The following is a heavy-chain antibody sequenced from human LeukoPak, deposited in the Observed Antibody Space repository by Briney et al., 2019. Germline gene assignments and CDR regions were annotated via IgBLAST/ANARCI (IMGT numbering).Heavy chain of an antibody. CDR3: ARKIDYGDYNNWFDP. CDR2: IYSSGST. Sequence: RSSETLSLTCTVSGGSISSSPYYWGWIRQPPGKGLEWIGSIYSSGSTYYNPSLKSRVTISVDTSKNQFSLKLSSVTAADTAVYYCARKIDYGDYNNWFDPWGQGTLVTVSS. J-gene: IGHJ5*02. V-gene: IGHV4-39*07. CDR1: GGSISSSPYY. D-gene: IGHD4-17*01.